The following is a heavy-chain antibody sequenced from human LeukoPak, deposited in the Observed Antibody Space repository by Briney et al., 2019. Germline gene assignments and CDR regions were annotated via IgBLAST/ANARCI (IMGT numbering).Heavy chain of an antibody. CDR3: AKVAHQTTVTLGYFDY. V-gene: IGHV3-30-3*01. J-gene: IGHJ4*02. CDR2: ISYDGSNK. CDR1: GFTFSSYA. Sequence: PGRSLRLSCAASGFTFSSYAMHWVRQAPGKGLEWVADISYDGSNKYYADSVKGRFTISRDNSKNTLYLQMNSLRAEDTAVYYCAKVAHQTTVTLGYFDYWGQGTLVTVSS. D-gene: IGHD4-17*01.